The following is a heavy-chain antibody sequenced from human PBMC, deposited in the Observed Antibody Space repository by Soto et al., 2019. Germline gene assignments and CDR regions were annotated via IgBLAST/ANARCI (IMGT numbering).Heavy chain of an antibody. V-gene: IGHV4-39*01. Sequence: QLQLQESGPGLVKPSETLSLTCTVSGASISSSSYYWGWIRQPPGKGLEWIGTSYYSVNTYYDPSLRSRVTITVDPATNQVSLKLSSVTAADPAVYHCATRHDSTSYINYWGQGALVTVSS. CDR3: ATRHDSTSYINY. J-gene: IGHJ4*02. CDR1: GASISSSSYY. D-gene: IGHD3-22*01. CDR2: SYYSVNT.